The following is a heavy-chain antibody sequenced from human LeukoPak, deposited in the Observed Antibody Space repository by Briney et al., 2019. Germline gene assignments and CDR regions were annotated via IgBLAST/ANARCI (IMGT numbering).Heavy chain of an antibody. V-gene: IGHV3-9*01. CDR3: AKDMDPVTVYCSSTSCYHGDYYYGMDV. J-gene: IGHJ6*02. D-gene: IGHD2-2*01. CDR1: GFTFDDYA. CDR2: ISWNSGSI. Sequence: PGRSLRLSCAASGFTFDDYAMHWVRHAPGKGLEWVSGISWNSGSIGYADSVKGRFTISRDNAKNSLYLQMNSLRAEDTALYYCAKDMDPVTVYCSSTSCYHGDYYYGMDVWGQGTTVTVSS.